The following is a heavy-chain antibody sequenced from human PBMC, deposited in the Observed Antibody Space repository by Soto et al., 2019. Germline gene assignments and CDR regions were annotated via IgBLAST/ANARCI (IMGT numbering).Heavy chain of an antibody. J-gene: IGHJ6*02. CDR2: ISGSGGST. D-gene: IGHD2-15*01. CDR3: AKAAATRGYYYYGMDV. V-gene: IGHV3-23*01. Sequence: GGSLRLSCAASGFTFSSYAMSWVRQAPGKGLEWVSAISGSGGSTYYADSVKGRFTISRDNSKNTLYLQMNSLRAEDTAVYYCAKAAATRGYYYYGMDVWGQGTTVTVSS. CDR1: GFTFSSYA.